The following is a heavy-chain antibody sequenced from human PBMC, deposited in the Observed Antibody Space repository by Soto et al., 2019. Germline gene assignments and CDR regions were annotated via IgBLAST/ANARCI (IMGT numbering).Heavy chain of an antibody. Sequence: QITLKESGPTLVKPTQTLTLTCTFSGFSLSTSGVGVGWIRQPPGKALEWVTLIYWDDDKRHSPSLKSRITITKDTSKSQVVLTMSNMDPVDTGTYYCARHFPSGYNDAFDIWGQGTMVTVSS. V-gene: IGHV2-5*02. J-gene: IGHJ3*02. D-gene: IGHD3-9*01. CDR1: GFSLSTSGVG. CDR3: ARHFPSGYNDAFDI. CDR2: IYWDDDK.